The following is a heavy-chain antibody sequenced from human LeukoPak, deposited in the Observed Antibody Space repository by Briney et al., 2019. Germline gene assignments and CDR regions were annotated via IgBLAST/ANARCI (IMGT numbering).Heavy chain of an antibody. CDR1: GYTFTGYY. D-gene: IGHD6-6*01. Sequence: ASVKVSCKASGYTFTGYYMHWVRQAPGQGLEWMGIINPSGGSTSYAQKFQGRVTMTRDTSTSTVYMELSSLRSEDTAVYYCARDSNGSSFYSAGFDPWGQGTLVTVSS. CDR3: ARDSNGSSFYSAGFDP. J-gene: IGHJ5*02. V-gene: IGHV1-46*01. CDR2: INPSGGST.